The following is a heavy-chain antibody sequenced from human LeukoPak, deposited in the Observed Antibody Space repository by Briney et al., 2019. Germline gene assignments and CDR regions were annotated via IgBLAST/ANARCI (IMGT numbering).Heavy chain of an antibody. CDR2: ISYDGSNK. CDR3: ARDGPDY. V-gene: IGHV3-30-3*01. J-gene: IGHJ4*02. Sequence: GGSLRLSCAASGFTLSSYAMHWVRQAPGKGLEWVAVISYDGSNKYYADSVKGRFTISRDNSKNTLYLQMNSLRAEDTAVYYCARDGPDYWGQGTLVTVSS. CDR1: GFTLSSYA.